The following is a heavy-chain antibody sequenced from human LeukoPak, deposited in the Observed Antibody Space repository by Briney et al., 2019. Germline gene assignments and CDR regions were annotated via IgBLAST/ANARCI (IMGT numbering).Heavy chain of an antibody. CDR2: ISYDGSNK. J-gene: IGHJ6*03. D-gene: IGHD6-13*01. CDR1: GFTFSSYA. CDR3: ARVPSSWYGVYYYMDV. V-gene: IGHV3-30*04. Sequence: GRSLRLSCAASGFTFSSYAMHWVRQAPGKGLEWVAVISYDGSNKYYADSVKGRFTISRDNAKNSLYLQMNSLRAEDTAVYYCARVPSSWYGVYYYMDVWGKGTTVTISS.